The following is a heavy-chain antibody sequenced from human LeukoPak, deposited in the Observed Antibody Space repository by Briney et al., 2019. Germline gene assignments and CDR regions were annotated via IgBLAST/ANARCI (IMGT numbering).Heavy chain of an antibody. CDR1: GFTFSSYS. J-gene: IGHJ4*02. Sequence: GGSLRLSCAASGFTFSSYSMNWVRQAPGKGLEWVSSISSSSSYIYYADSVKGRFTISRDNAKNSLYLQMNSLRAEDTAVYYCARVDSGGYWPLDYWGQGTLVTVSS. V-gene: IGHV3-21*01. CDR3: ARVDSGGYWPLDY. CDR2: ISSSSSYI. D-gene: IGHD1-26*01.